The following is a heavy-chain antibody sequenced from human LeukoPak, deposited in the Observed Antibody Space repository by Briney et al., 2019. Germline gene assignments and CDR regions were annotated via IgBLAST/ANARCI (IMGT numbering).Heavy chain of an antibody. Sequence: GGSLRLSCAASGFTFSSYSMNWVRQASGKGLEWVSSISSSSSYIYYADSVKGRFTISRDNAKNSLYLQMNSLRAEDTAVYYCARDFTSGTTVSDFDYWGQGTLVTVSS. V-gene: IGHV3-21*01. CDR3: ARDFTSGTTVSDFDY. J-gene: IGHJ4*02. CDR2: ISSSSSYI. D-gene: IGHD1-14*01. CDR1: GFTFSSYS.